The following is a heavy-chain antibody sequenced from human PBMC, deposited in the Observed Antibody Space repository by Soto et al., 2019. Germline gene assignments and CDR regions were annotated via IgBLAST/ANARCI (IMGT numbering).Heavy chain of an antibody. CDR3: ASDVGYCDGYDEYDYDYGMDV. Sequence: QVQLVESGGGVVQPGRSLRLSCAASGFTFSSYAMHWVRQAPGKGLEWVAVISYDGSNKYYADSVKGRFTIASDNSKNMLDLQTSSLRAEDTAVDDCASDVGYCDGYDEYDYDYGMDVWGQGTTVTVSS. CDR2: ISYDGSNK. D-gene: IGHD5-18*01. CDR1: GFTFSSYA. V-gene: IGHV3-30-3*01. J-gene: IGHJ6*02.